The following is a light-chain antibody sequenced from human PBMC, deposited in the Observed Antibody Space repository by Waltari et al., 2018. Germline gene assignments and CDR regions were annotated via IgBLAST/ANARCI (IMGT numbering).Light chain of an antibody. CDR2: RTY. J-gene: IGKJ4*01. CDR3: QQYDGIVVT. V-gene: IGKV3-20*01. CDR1: QTVSTIA. Sequence: EIVLTQSPGTLSLSPGDRATLSCRASQTVSTIALSWYQQKPGQAPRVLLYRTYNRATGIPDRFSGSGSGTDFTLTINRLAPEDVAMYYCQQYDGIVVTFGGGTKVEI.